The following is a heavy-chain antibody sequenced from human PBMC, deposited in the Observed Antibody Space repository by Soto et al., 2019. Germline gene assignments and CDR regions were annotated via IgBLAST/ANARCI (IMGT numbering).Heavy chain of an antibody. D-gene: IGHD1-26*01. V-gene: IGHV4-59*01. CDR2: IYYSGST. Sequence: SETLSLTCTVSGGSISSYYWCWIRQPPGKGLEWIGYIYYSGSTNYNPSLKSRVTISVDTSKNQFSLKLSSVTAADTAVYYCARRSGSYYGEQFDYWGQGTLVTVSS. CDR3: ARRSGSYYGEQFDY. J-gene: IGHJ4*02. CDR1: GGSISSYY.